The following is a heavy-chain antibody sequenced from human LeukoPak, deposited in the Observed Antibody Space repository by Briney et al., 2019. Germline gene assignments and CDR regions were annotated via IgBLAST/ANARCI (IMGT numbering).Heavy chain of an antibody. Sequence: PSETLSLTCAVYGGSFSGYYWSWIRQPPGKGLEWIGEINHSGSTYYNPSLKSPVTISVDTSKNQFSLKLSSVTAADTAVYYCARVSSSWMACDYWGQGTLVTVSS. D-gene: IGHD6-13*01. CDR2: INHSGST. CDR3: ARVSSSWMACDY. CDR1: GGSFSGYY. V-gene: IGHV4-34*01. J-gene: IGHJ4*02.